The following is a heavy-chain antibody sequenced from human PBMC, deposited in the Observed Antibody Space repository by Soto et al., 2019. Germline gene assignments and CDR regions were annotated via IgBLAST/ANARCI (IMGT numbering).Heavy chain of an antibody. D-gene: IGHD3-16*01. J-gene: IGHJ4*02. CDR1: GFSLRTSGVG. CDR2: IYWDGYK. Sequence: QITLKESGPTLVKPTQTLTLTCAFSGFSLRTSGVGVGWIRQPPGKALEWLALIYWDGYKHYSPSLKSRLTIPEDTSKNPGVLTMTNMDPLDNATYFCANKGGGDRILDYWGQGTLVTVSS. V-gene: IGHV2-5*02. CDR3: ANKGGGDRILDY.